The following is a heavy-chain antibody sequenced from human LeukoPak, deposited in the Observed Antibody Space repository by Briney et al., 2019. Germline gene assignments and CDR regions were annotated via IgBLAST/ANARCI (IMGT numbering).Heavy chain of an antibody. Sequence: GGSLRLSCAASGFTVSSNYMSWVRQAPGKGLEWVSVIYSGGSTYYADSVKGRFTISRDNSKNTLYLQMNSLRAEDTAVYYCARKGGWLVRGYYFDYWGQGTLGTVSS. J-gene: IGHJ4*02. D-gene: IGHD6-19*01. V-gene: IGHV3-66*01. CDR1: GFTVSSNY. CDR3: ARKGGWLVRGYYFDY. CDR2: IYSGGST.